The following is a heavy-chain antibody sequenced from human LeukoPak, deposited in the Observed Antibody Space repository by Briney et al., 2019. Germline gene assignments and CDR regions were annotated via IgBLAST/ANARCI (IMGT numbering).Heavy chain of an antibody. V-gene: IGHV3-21*01. CDR2: ISSSSSYI. Sequence: GGSLRLSCAASGFTFSSYSMNWVRQAPGKGLEWVSSISSSSSYIYYADSVKGRFTISRDNAKNSLYLQINSLRAEDTAVYYCARDTYYDFWSGYGTSYYYYYYMDVWGKGTTVTVSS. CDR1: GFTFSSYS. D-gene: IGHD3-3*01. CDR3: ARDTYYDFWSGYGTSYYYYYYMDV. J-gene: IGHJ6*03.